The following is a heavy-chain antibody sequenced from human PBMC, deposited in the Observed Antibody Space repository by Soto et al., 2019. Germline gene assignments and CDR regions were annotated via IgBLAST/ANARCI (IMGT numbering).Heavy chain of an antibody. V-gene: IGHV3-9*01. CDR2: TTWNSDII. CDR1: GFTFDEYA. J-gene: IGHJ6*02. D-gene: IGHD6-19*01. CDR3: VRVNASGTYYSGMDV. Sequence: EVQLVESGGGLVQPGRSLRLSCTASGFTFDEYAMHWVRQPLGKGLEWVSGTTWNSDIIAYADSVKGRFTISRDNANNSLYLQMNSLSAEDTALYYCVRVNASGTYYSGMDVWGQGTTVTVSS.